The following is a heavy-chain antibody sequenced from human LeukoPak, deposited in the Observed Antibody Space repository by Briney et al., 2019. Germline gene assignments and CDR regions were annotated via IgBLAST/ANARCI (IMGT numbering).Heavy chain of an antibody. CDR1: GYTFTGYY. J-gene: IGHJ4*02. D-gene: IGHD3-10*01. V-gene: IGHV1-2*06. CDR3: ARGVPYYYGSGSNSFDY. CDR2: INPNSGGT. Sequence: ASVKVSCKASGYTFTGYYMHWVRQAPGQGLEWMGRINPNSGGTNYAQKFQGRVTMTRDTSISTAYMELSRLRPDDTAVYYCARGVPYYYGSGSNSFDYWGQGTLVTVSS.